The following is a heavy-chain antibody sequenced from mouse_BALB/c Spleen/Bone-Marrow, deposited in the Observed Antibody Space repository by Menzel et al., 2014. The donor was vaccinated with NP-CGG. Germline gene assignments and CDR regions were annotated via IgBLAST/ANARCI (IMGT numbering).Heavy chain of an antibody. CDR1: GFTFSDFY. J-gene: IGHJ3*01. D-gene: IGHD2-1*01. V-gene: IGHV7-1*02. CDR2: SRNKAKYYTT. Sequence: EVKVEESGGGLVQPGDPLRLSCATSGFTFSDFYMEWVRQPPGKRLEWIAASRNKAKYYTTEYSASVKGRFIVSRDTSQSGPYLQMNCLRGEEPAIYYWAGDVGVGNLFCYWGQGTLVTVSS. CDR3: AGDVGVGNLFCY.